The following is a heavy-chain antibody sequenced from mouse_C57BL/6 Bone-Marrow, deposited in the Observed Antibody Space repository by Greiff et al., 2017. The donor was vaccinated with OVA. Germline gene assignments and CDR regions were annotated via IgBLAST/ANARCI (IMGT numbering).Heavy chain of an antibody. Sequence: QVQLKQPGAELVMPGASVKLSCKASGYTFTSYWMHWVKQRPGQGLEWIGEIDPSDSYTNYNQKFKGKSTLTVDKSSSTAYMQLSSLTSEDSAVYYCARGDYYGSSRYFDVWGTGTTVTVSS. CDR3: ARGDYYGSSRYFDV. CDR1: GYTFTSYW. V-gene: IGHV1-69*01. D-gene: IGHD1-1*01. J-gene: IGHJ1*03. CDR2: IDPSDSYT.